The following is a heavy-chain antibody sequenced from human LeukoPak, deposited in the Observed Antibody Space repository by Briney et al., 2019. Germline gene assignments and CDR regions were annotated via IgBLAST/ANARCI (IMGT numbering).Heavy chain of an antibody. CDR3: ARSSSFDY. CDR2: ISSSSSTI. V-gene: IGHV3-48*02. J-gene: IGHJ4*02. CDR1: GFTFSSYS. Sequence: GRSLTLSCAASGFTFSSYSMNWVRQTPGKGLEWISYISSSSSTIYYADSVKGRFTISRDNAKNSLYLQMNSLRDEDTAVYYCARSSSFDYWGQGTLVTVSS. D-gene: IGHD6-13*01.